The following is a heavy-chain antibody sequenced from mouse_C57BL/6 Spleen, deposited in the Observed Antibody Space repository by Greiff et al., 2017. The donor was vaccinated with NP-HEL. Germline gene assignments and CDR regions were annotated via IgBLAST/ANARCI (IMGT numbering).Heavy chain of an antibody. CDR3: ARLGVYNV. D-gene: IGHD1-3*01. V-gene: IGHV1-69*01. J-gene: IGHJ2*01. Sequence: QVQLKQPGAELVMPGASVKLSCKASGYTFTSYWMHWVKQRPGQGLEWIGEIDPSDSYTNYNQKFKGKSTLTVDKSSSTAYMQLSSLTSEDSAVYYCARLGVYNVWGQGTTLTVSS. CDR1: GYTFTSYW. CDR2: IDPSDSYT.